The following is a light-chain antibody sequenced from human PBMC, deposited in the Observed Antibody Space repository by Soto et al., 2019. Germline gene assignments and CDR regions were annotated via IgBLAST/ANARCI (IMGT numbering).Light chain of an antibody. J-gene: IGKJ5*01. CDR3: QQYYSSPIT. V-gene: IGKV1-8*01. CDR2: AAS. Sequence: AIRMTQSPSSFSASTGDRVTITCRASQGISSYLAWYQQKPAKAPKLLIYAASTLQSGVPSRFIGSGSGTDFTLTISCLQSEDFSTYYCQQYYSSPITFGQGTRLEIK. CDR1: QGISSY.